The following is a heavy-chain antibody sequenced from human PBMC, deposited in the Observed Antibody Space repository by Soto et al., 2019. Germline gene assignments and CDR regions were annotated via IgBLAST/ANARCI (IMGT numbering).Heavy chain of an antibody. CDR1: GDSFNAYY. D-gene: IGHD3-16*01. CDR3: ARVIGGATATLDYYCFYMGV. Sequence: QVQLVQSGAEVRKPGASVKVSCKTSGDSFNAYYLHWVRQAPGQGLEWLGWINPKGGATKYAQKFRGRVATTRDTAIRTACMELTSLRSDDTAIYFCARVIGGATATLDYYCFYMGVWGQGTTVTVSS. J-gene: IGHJ6*03. V-gene: IGHV1-2*02. CDR2: INPKGGAT.